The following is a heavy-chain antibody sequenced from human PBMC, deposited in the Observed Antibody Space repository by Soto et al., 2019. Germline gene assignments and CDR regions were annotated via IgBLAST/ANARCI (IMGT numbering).Heavy chain of an antibody. J-gene: IGHJ6*02. V-gene: IGHV1-8*01. CDR1: GYTFTSYD. CDR2: MNPNSENT. D-gene: IGHD2-21*02. CDR3: ARDPFCGGDCYCGKHFYYGLAV. Sequence: ASVKVSCKASGYTFTSYDINWVRQATGQGLEWMGWMNPNSENTGYAQKFQGRVTMTSNTSIGTAYMELSSLRSDDTAIYYCARDPFCGGDCYCGKHFYYGLAVWGQGTRVTVAS.